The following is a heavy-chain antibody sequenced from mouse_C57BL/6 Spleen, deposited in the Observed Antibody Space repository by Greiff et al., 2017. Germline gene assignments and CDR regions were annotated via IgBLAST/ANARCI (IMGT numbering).Heavy chain of an antibody. V-gene: IGHV1-69*01. CDR3: ASRRGEEAMDY. CDR2: IDPSDSYT. Sequence: QVQLQQPGAELVMPGASVKLSCKASGYTFTSYWMHWVKQRPGQGLEWIGEIDPSDSYTNYNQKFKGKSTLTVDKSSSTAYMQLSSLTSEDPAVYYCASRRGEEAMDYWGQGTSVTVSS. J-gene: IGHJ4*01. CDR1: GYTFTSYW.